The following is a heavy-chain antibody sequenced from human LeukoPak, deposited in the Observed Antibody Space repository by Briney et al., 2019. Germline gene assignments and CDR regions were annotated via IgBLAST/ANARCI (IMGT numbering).Heavy chain of an antibody. CDR3: AKDLGSSWYFDAFDI. J-gene: IGHJ3*02. D-gene: IGHD6-13*01. Sequence: GGSLRLSCAASGFTFSSYAMSWVRQAPGKGLEWVSAISGSGGSTYYADSVKGRFTTSRDNSKNTLYLQMNSLRAEDTAVYYCAKDLGSSWYFDAFDIWGQGTMVTVSS. CDR1: GFTFSSYA. CDR2: ISGSGGST. V-gene: IGHV3-23*01.